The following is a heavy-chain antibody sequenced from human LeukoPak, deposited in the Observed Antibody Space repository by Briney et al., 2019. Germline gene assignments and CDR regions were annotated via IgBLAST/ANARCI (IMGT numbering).Heavy chain of an antibody. D-gene: IGHD2-21*01. CDR3: ASHPIPLIADYLVHY. Sequence: SETLSLTCTVSGCSISSSSYYWGWIRQPPGKGRERIGSIYYSGSTYYTPSVKGRVTISVDTSKNPFSLKLSSVTAADTAVYYCASHPIPLIADYLVHYWGQGTLVTVSS. CDR2: IYYSGST. J-gene: IGHJ4*02. V-gene: IGHV4-39*01. CDR1: GCSISSSSYY.